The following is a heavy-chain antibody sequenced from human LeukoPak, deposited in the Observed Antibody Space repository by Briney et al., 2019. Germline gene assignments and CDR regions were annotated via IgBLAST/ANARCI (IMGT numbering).Heavy chain of an antibody. CDR3: AREEDHEYDY. V-gene: IGHV4-30-4*08. D-gene: IGHD2-15*01. CDR2: IYYSGST. CDR1: GGSISSGDYY. J-gene: IGHJ4*02. Sequence: SQTLSLTCTVSGGSISSGDYYWSWLRQPPGKGLEWIGYIYYSGSTYSNPSLKSRATISVDTSKNQFSLKLSAVTAANTAVYYCAREEDHEYDYWGQGTLVTVSS.